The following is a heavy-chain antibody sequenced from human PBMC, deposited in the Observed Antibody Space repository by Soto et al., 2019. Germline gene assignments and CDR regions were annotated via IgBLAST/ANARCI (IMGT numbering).Heavy chain of an antibody. CDR2: ISYDGSNK. Sequence: QVQLLESGGGVVQPGRSLRLSCAASGFTFSSYAMHWVRQAPGKGLEWVAVISYDGSNKYYADSVKGRFTISRDNSKKTLYLQMNSLRAEDTAVYYCARGLLAAADNDAFDIWGQGTMVNVSS. V-gene: IGHV3-30-3*01. CDR3: ARGLLAAADNDAFDI. CDR1: GFTFSSYA. J-gene: IGHJ3*02. D-gene: IGHD6-13*01.